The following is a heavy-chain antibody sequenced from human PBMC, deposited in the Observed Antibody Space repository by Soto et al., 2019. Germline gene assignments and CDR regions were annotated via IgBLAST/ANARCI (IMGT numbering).Heavy chain of an antibody. D-gene: IGHD3-16*01. Sequence: EVQLVESGGGLVQPGGSLRLSCVASGFTFSSYSMNWVRQAPGKGLEWVSYISTNSRTIHYADSVKRCFTISRANAKNSLYLKMNSLRDENTAVYYCARDFGWVFDYWGQRTLRTVS. J-gene: IGHJ4*02. CDR1: GFTFSSYS. CDR3: ARDFGWVFDY. V-gene: IGHV3-48*02. CDR2: ISTNSRTI.